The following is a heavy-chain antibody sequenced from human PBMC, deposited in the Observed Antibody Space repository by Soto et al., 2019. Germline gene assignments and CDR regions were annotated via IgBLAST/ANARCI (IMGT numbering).Heavy chain of an antibody. CDR1: GFTFSKSS. V-gene: IGHV1-58*01. CDR2: VVVGSDNT. CDR3: AEEIDDYADFNH. Sequence: SVKVSCKTSGFTFSKSSVQWMRQARGQRLEWIGWVVVGSDNTRYAQNFQDRVTITRDMSTSTSYMELSSLTSEDTAVYFCAEEIDDYADFNHWGQGTPFTVSS. D-gene: IGHD4-17*01. J-gene: IGHJ5*02.